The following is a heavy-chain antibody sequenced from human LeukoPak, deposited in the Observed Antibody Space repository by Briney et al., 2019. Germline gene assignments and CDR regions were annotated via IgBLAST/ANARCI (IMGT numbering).Heavy chain of an antibody. CDR3: ARDLTMVRGVSSYYYYYMDV. CDR1: GYTFTSYG. J-gene: IGHJ6*03. Sequence: ASVKVSCKASGYTFTSYGISWVRQAPGQGLEWMGWISAYNGNTNYAQKLQGRVTMTTDTSTSTAYMELRSLRSGDTAVYYCARDLTMVRGVSSYYYYYMDVWGKGTTVTVSS. CDR2: ISAYNGNT. D-gene: IGHD3-10*01. V-gene: IGHV1-18*01.